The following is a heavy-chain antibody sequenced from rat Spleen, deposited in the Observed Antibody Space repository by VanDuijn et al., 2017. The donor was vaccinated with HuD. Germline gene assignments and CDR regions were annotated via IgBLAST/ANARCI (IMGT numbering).Heavy chain of an antibody. CDR3: ARSSSSYISYVMDA. Sequence: QVQLKESGPGLVQPSQTLSLTCTVSGFSLTSYHVHWVRQPPGKGLEWMGRIQNGGSTDYNSALKSRLSISRDTSKSQVFLKMNSLQTEDTAMYFCARSSSSYISYVMDAWGQGASVTVSS. CDR1: GFSLTSYH. V-gene: IGHV2-27*01. CDR2: IQNGGST. D-gene: IGHD1-2*01. J-gene: IGHJ4*01.